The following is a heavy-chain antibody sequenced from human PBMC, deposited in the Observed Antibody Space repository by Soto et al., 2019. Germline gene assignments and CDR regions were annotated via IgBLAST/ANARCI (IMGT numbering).Heavy chain of an antibody. CDR1: GFTFDDYA. CDR2: ISWNSDSI. V-gene: IGHV3-9*01. J-gene: IGHJ3*02. Sequence: EVQLVESGGGLVQPGRSLRLSCAASGFTFDDYAMHWVRQVPGKGLEWVSGISWNSDSIGYADSVKGRFTISRDNAKNSLYLQMNSLIVEDTALYYCAKDLTGHDGFDIWGQGTMVTVSS. CDR3: AKDLTGHDGFDI. D-gene: IGHD7-27*01.